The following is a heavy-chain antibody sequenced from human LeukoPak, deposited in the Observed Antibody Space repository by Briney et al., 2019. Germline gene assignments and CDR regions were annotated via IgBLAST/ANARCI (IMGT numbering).Heavy chain of an antibody. Sequence: GGSLRLSCAASGFTFSSYSMNWVRQAPGKGLEWVSSISSGSSYIYYADSVKGRFTISRDNAKNLLYLQMNSLRAEDTAVYYCARDLYGDHPFDYWGQGTLVTVSS. V-gene: IGHV3-21*01. CDR1: GFTFSSYS. CDR2: ISSGSSYI. CDR3: ARDLYGDHPFDY. J-gene: IGHJ4*02. D-gene: IGHD4-17*01.